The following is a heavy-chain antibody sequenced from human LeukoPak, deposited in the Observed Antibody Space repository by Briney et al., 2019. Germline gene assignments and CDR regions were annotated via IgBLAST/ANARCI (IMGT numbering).Heavy chain of an antibody. V-gene: IGHV3-21*01. J-gene: IGHJ4*02. CDR3: AREGDGALTYDY. CDR2: ISSSSIYL. Sequence: GGYLRLYCAASGFTGSCNYLSWLRQAPGQGLEWVSSISSSSIYLYYADSVKGRFTIARDNDKNSLYLQMNSLRAENTAVYYCAREGDGALTYDYWGQGTLVTVSS. D-gene: IGHD1-14*01. CDR1: GFTGSCNY.